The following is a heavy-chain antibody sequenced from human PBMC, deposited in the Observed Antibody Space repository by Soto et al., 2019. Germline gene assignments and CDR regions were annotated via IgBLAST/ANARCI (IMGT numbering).Heavy chain of an antibody. CDR2: ISGGGITT. CDR1: GFTFSSYA. D-gene: IGHD3-22*01. Sequence: PGGSLRLSCAASGFTFSSYAMSWVRQAPGKGLEWVSAISGGGITTYYADSVEGRFTISRDNSKNILYLEMNSLTVDDTAVYYCAKGSGGYRPYYFDFWGQGTPVTVSS. J-gene: IGHJ4*02. CDR3: AKGSGGYRPYYFDF. V-gene: IGHV3-23*01.